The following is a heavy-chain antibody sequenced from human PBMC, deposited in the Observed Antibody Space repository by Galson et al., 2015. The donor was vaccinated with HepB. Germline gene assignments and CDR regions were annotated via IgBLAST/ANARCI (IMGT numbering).Heavy chain of an antibody. V-gene: IGHV5-51*01. Sequence: QSGAEVKKPGESLKISCKGSGYSFTSYWIGWVRQMPGKGLEWMGIIYPGDSDTRYSPSFQGQVTISADKSISTAYLQWSSLKASDTAMYYCARQGITMVRGVITSAFDIWGQGTMVTVSS. CDR1: GYSFTSYW. J-gene: IGHJ3*02. D-gene: IGHD3-10*01. CDR2: IYPGDSDT. CDR3: ARQGITMVRGVITSAFDI.